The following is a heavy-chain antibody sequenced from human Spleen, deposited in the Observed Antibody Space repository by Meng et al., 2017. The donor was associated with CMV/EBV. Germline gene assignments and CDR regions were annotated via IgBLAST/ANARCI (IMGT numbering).Heavy chain of an antibody. CDR1: GGTFSSYA. V-gene: IGHV1-69*12. D-gene: IGHD3-3*01. CDR2: IIPIFGTA. Sequence: VQLVRSGAEVETPGSSVKVSCMASGGTFSSYASSWVRQAPGQGLEWMGGIIPIFGTANYAQKFQGRVTITADESTSTAYMELSSLRSEDTAVYYCARASGVGRSAPGDYWGQGTLVTVSS. CDR3: ARASGVGRSAPGDY. J-gene: IGHJ4*02.